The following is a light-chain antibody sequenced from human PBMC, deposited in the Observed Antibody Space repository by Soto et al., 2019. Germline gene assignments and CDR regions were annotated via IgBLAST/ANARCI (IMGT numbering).Light chain of an antibody. J-gene: IGKJ2*01. V-gene: IGKV3-20*01. CDR2: GAS. CDR3: QQYEISPQT. Sequence: EIVLTQSPGTLSLSPGERATLSCRASESVGNTYLAWYQQKPGQAPRLLIYGASSRAAGIPDRFSGSGSGTDFTLIINRLEPEDFAVYYCQQYEISPQTFGQGTKLEIK. CDR1: ESVGNTY.